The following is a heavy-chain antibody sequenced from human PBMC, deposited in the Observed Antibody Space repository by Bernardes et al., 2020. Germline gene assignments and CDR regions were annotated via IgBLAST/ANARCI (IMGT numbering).Heavy chain of an antibody. Sequence: GGSLRLSCAASGFTFSSYCMNWVRQAPGKGLEWVSYISSSSSAIYYAESVKGRFIISRDNAKNSLYLQMNSLRDDDTAVYYCARVVENNSAYYSTPLDSWGQGTLVTVSS. J-gene: IGHJ4*02. D-gene: IGHD3-22*01. CDR3: ARVVENNSAYYSTPLDS. CDR2: ISSSSSAI. V-gene: IGHV3-48*02. CDR1: GFTFSSYC.